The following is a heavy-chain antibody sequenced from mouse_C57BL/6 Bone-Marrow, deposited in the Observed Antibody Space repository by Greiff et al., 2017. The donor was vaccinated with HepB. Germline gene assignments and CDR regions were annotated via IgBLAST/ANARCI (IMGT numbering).Heavy chain of an antibody. V-gene: IGHV1-64*01. Sequence: QVQLQQPGAELVKPGASVKLSCKASGYTFTSYWMHWVKQRPGQGLEWIGMIHPNSGSTNYNEKFKSKATLTVDKSSSTAYMQLSSLTSEDSAVYYCARYDYYGSSPFAYWGQGTPVTVSA. CDR2: IHPNSGST. J-gene: IGHJ3*01. CDR1: GYTFTSYW. D-gene: IGHD1-1*01. CDR3: ARYDYYGSSPFAY.